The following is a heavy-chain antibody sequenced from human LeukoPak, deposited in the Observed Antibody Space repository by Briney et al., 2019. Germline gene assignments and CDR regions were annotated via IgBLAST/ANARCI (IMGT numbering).Heavy chain of an antibody. V-gene: IGHV3-23*01. CDR2: ISCSGGNI. Sequence: GGSLRLSCAASGFTFSSYAMNWVRQAPGKGLEWVSAISCSGGNIYYADSVRGRFTISRDNPKNTLYLQMNTQRAEDTSVYYGAKGRLWFGELDLGGEGTRVRVSS. CDR3: AKGRLWFGELDL. CDR1: GFTFSSYA. J-gene: IGHJ4*02. D-gene: IGHD3-10*01.